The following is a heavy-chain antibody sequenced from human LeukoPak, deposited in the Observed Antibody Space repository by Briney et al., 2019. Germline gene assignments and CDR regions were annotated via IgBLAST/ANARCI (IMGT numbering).Heavy chain of an antibody. CDR2: IYGGGST. J-gene: IGHJ4*02. V-gene: IGHV3-53*01. D-gene: IGHD3/OR15-3a*01. Sequence: GGSLRLSCAASGFTVSSVYMSWVRQAPGKGLEWVSVIYGGGSTSYADSVKGRFTISRDNSKNTLSLQMDSLRAEDTAVYYCARGDGHYFVYWGQGALVTVSS. CDR3: ARGDGHYFVY. CDR1: GFTVSSVY.